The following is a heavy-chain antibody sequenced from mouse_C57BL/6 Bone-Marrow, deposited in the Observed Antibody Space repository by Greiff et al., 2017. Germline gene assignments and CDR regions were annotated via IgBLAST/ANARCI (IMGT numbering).Heavy chain of an antibody. CDR1: GYAFSSSW. J-gene: IGHJ2*01. CDR3: ARLPLLGLDY. CDR2: IYPGDGDT. V-gene: IGHV1-82*01. D-gene: IGHD1-2*01. Sequence: VQLQQSGPELVKPGASVKISCKASGYAFSSSWMNWVKQRPGKGLEWIGRIYPGDGDTNYNGKFKGKATLTADKSSSTAYMQLSSLTSEDSAVYFCARLPLLGLDYWGQGTTLTVSS.